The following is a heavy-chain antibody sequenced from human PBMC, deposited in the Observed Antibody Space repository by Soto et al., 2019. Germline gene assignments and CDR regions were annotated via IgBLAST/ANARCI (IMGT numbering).Heavy chain of an antibody. CDR2: ISPYNDDT. D-gene: IGHD3-22*01. J-gene: IGHJ6*02. CDR1: GYTFTSYG. V-gene: IGHV1-18*01. Sequence: QVQLMQSGAEEKKPGATVKVSCKASGYTFTSYGISWVRQAPGQGLEWLGWISPYNDDTNYAQKLQGRVTMTTDTSTRTAYMGLRSLRSDDTAVYYCARGGYYDSSGSRNYHYYGMDVWGQGTTVTVSS. CDR3: ARGGYYDSSGSRNYHYYGMDV.